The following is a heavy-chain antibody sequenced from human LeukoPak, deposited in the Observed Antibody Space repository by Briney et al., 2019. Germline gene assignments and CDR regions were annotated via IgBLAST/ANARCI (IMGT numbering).Heavy chain of an antibody. CDR3: ARDNGYYYDSSGPFDY. Sequence: SQTLSLTCAISGDSVSSNSAAWNWIRQSPSRGLERLGRTYYRSKWYNDYAVSVKSRITINPDTSKNQFSLQLNSVTPEDTAVYYCARDNGYYYDSSGPFDYWGQGTLVTVSS. J-gene: IGHJ4*02. CDR2: TYYRSKWYN. D-gene: IGHD3-22*01. V-gene: IGHV6-1*01. CDR1: GDSVSSNSAA.